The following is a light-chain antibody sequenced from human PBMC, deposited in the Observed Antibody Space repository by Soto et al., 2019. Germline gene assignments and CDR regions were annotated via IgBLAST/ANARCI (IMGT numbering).Light chain of an antibody. Sequence: QSVLTQPRSVSGSPGQSVTISCTGTSSDVGGYNYVSWYQQHPGKAPKLMIYDVSKWPSGVPDRFSGSKSGNTASLTISGLQAEDEADYYCCSYAGSYMGVFGTGTKVTVL. CDR2: DVS. V-gene: IGLV2-11*01. CDR1: SSDVGGYNY. CDR3: CSYAGSYMGV. J-gene: IGLJ1*01.